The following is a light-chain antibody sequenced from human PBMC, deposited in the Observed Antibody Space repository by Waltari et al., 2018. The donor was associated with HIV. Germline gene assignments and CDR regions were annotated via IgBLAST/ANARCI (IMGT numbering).Light chain of an antibody. CDR1: QSDASNY. J-gene: IGKJ2*01. Sequence: EIVLTQSPGTLSVSPGGSATLSCRASQSDASNYLAWYQQKLGQAPRPLVYGASSRATDIPARFSGSGSGTDFTLTISRLEPEDSAVYYCQQYGRSPYTFGQGTKLEIK. CDR2: GAS. V-gene: IGKV3-20*01. CDR3: QQYGRSPYT.